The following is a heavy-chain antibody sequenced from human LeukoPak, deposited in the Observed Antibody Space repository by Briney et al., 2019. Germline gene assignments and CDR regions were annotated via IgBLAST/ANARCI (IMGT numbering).Heavy chain of an antibody. Sequence: SETLSLTCTVSGDSISSYYWNWSRQPAGKGLEWIGRLYASGTTSYNPSLESRVSMSLDTSKNQFSLKLNSVTAADTAVYYCARATYSGDTSYVFDYWGQGTLVSVS. CDR1: GDSISSYY. D-gene: IGHD1-26*01. CDR2: LYASGTT. V-gene: IGHV4-4*07. J-gene: IGHJ4*02. CDR3: ARATYSGDTSYVFDY.